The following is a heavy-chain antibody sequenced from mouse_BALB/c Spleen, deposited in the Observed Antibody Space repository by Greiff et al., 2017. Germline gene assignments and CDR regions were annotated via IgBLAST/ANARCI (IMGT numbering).Heavy chain of an antibody. CDR2: ISSGGGST. CDR3: ARQDGYDYGGDAMDY. D-gene: IGHD2-4*01. CDR1: GFAFSSYD. V-gene: IGHV5-12-1*01. J-gene: IGHJ4*01. Sequence: DVMLVESGGGLVKPGGSLKLSCAASGFAFSSYDMSWVRQTPEKRLEWVAYISSGGGSTYYPDTVKGRFTISRDNAKNTLYLQMSSLKSEDTAMYYCARQDGYDYGGDAMDYWGQGTSVTVSS.